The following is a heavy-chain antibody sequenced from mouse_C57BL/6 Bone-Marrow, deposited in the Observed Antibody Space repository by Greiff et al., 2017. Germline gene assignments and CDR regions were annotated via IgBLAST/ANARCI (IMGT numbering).Heavy chain of an antibody. Sequence: VQLQQPGAELVKPGASVTLSCKASGYTFTNYWMHWVKQRPGQGLEWIGMMHPNGGSPDYNEKFKSEATLSVDKSSRTAYMELSSLTSADSAVYYCARSYDYDDYTMDYWGQGTSVTVSS. CDR3: ARSYDYDDYTMDY. J-gene: IGHJ4*01. D-gene: IGHD2-4*01. CDR1: GYTFTNYW. CDR2: MHPNGGSP. V-gene: IGHV1-64*01.